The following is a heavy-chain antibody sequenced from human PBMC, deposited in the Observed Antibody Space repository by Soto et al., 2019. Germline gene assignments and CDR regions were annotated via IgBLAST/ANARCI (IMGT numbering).Heavy chain of an antibody. J-gene: IGHJ6*02. D-gene: IGHD3-3*01. Sequence: SETLSLTCTVSGGSISSSSYYWGWIRQPPGKGLDWIGSIYYSGSTYYNPSLKSRVTISVDTSKNQFSLKLSSVTAADTAVYYCARQYYDFWSGYLDYYYGMDVWGQGTTVTVSS. CDR2: IYYSGST. V-gene: IGHV4-39*01. CDR3: ARQYYDFWSGYLDYYYGMDV. CDR1: GGSISSSSYY.